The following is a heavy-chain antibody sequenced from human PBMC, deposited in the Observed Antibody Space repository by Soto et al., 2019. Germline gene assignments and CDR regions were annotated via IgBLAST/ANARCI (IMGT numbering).Heavy chain of an antibody. D-gene: IGHD3-22*01. V-gene: IGHV1-69*06. J-gene: IGHJ6*02. CDR1: GGTFSSYA. CDR2: IIPIFGTA. CDR3: ASRYYDSSGYYLSPHYYGMDV. Sequence: QVQLVQSGAEVKKPGSSVKVSCKASGGTFSSYAISWVRQAPGQGLEWMGGIIPIFGTATYAQKFQGRVTITADKSTSTADMELSSLRSEDTAVYYCASRYYDSSGYYLSPHYYGMDVWGQGTTVTVSS.